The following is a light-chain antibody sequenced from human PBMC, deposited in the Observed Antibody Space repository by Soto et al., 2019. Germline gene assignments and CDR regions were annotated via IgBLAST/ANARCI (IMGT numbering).Light chain of an antibody. J-gene: IGKJ1*01. CDR1: QSVLSGSNNKNY. CDR3: QQYFSTPQT. Sequence: DIVMTQSPDSLAVSLGERATINCKSSQSVLSGSNNKNYLAWYQQKPGQPPKLLIYWASTRESGVPDRFSGSGSGTDFTITISSLQAEDVAVYYCQQYFSTPQTFGQGTKVEIK. V-gene: IGKV4-1*01. CDR2: WAS.